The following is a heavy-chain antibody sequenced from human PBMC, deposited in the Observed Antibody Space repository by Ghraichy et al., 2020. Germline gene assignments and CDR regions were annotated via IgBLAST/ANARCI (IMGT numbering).Heavy chain of an antibody. J-gene: IGHJ4*02. CDR1: GGSISSYY. D-gene: IGHD6-13*01. Sequence: SETLSPTCTVSGGSISSYYWSWIRQPPGKGLEWIGYIYYSGSTNYNPSLKSRVTISVDTSKNQFSLKLSSVTAADTAVYYCARVGYSSSWGFDYWGQGTLVTVSS. V-gene: IGHV4-59*01. CDR3: ARVGYSSSWGFDY. CDR2: IYYSGST.